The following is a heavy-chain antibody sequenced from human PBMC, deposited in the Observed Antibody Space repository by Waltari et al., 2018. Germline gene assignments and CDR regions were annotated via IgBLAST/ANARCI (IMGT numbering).Heavy chain of an antibody. D-gene: IGHD4-17*01. CDR2: IIPILGIA. V-gene: IGHV1-69*02. CDR1: GGTFSSYT. Sequence: QVQLVQSGAEVKKPGSSVKVSCKASGGTFSSYTISWVRQAPGQGLEWMGRIIPILGIANYAQKFQGRVTITADKSTSTAYMELRSLRSEDTAVYYCARTSHYGGIDYWGQGTLVTVSS. J-gene: IGHJ4*02. CDR3: ARTSHYGGIDY.